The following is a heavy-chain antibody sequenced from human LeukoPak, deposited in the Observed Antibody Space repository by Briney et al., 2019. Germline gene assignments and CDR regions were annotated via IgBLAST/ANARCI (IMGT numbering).Heavy chain of an antibody. CDR3: AREVELWFGELSPNNYYYYYMDV. CDR2: IIPIFGTA. Sequence: SVKVSCKASGGTFSSYAISWVRQAPGQGLEWMGGIIPIFGTANYAQKFQGRVTITADKSTSTAYMELSSLRSEDTAVYYCAREVELWFGELSPNNYYYYYMDVWGKGTTVTVSS. J-gene: IGHJ6*03. V-gene: IGHV1-69*06. CDR1: GGTFSSYA. D-gene: IGHD3-10*01.